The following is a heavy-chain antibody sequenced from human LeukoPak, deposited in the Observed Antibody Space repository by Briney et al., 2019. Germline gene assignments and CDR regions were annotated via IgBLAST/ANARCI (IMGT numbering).Heavy chain of an antibody. CDR1: GGSISSSSYY. V-gene: IGHV4-39*07. Sequence: PSETLSLTCTVSGGSISSSSYYWGWIRQPPGKGLEWIGSIYYSGSTYHNPSLKSRVTISVDTSKNQFSLKLISVTAADAAVYYCAGSPFWAAAGEASPWGQGTLVTVSS. D-gene: IGHD6-13*01. CDR2: IYYSGST. J-gene: IGHJ5*02. CDR3: AGSPFWAAAGEASP.